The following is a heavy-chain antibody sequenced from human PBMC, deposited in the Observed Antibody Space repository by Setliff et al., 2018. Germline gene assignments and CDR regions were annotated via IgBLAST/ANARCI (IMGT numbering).Heavy chain of an antibody. V-gene: IGHV4-38-2*01. J-gene: IGHJ4*02. D-gene: IGHD3-22*01. CDR3: ARGETYYYDSSGYEGKYYFDY. Sequence: NPSETLSLTCAVPGYSISSGYYWGWIRQPPGKGLEWIGSIYHSGSTYYNPSLKSRVTISVDTSKNQFSLKLSSVTAADTAVYYCARGETYYYDSSGYEGKYYFDYWGQGTLVTVSS. CDR1: GYSISSGYY. CDR2: IYHSGST.